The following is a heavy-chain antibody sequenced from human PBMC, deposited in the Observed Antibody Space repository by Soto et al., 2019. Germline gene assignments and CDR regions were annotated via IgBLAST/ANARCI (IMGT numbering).Heavy chain of an antibody. CDR2: ISSSGSTI. V-gene: IGHV3-11*01. CDR3: ARARLEYCSRGSCYPGWFEP. D-gene: IGHD2-15*01. CDR1: GFTFSDYY. Sequence: QVQLVESGGGLVKPGGSLRLSCAASGFTFSDYYMSWIRQAPGKGLEWVSYISSSGSTIYYADSVKGRITISRDNAKNSRYRQMNSLRAEDTAVYYCARARLEYCSRGSCYPGWFEPWGQGTLVPDTS. J-gene: IGHJ5*02.